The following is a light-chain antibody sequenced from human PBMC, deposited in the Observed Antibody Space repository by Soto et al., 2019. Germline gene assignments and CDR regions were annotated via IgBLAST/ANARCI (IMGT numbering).Light chain of an antibody. CDR2: GVS. CDR3: QQYGSSAT. CDR1: HSFSNKY. V-gene: IGKV3-20*01. Sequence: IVLTQSPGTLSMSPGERATLSCRASHSFSNKYLAWYQQIPGQAPRLLIYGVSSRDTGIPDRFSGSGSGTDFTLTISRLEPEDSAVYYCQQYGSSATFGQGTKVEIK. J-gene: IGKJ1*01.